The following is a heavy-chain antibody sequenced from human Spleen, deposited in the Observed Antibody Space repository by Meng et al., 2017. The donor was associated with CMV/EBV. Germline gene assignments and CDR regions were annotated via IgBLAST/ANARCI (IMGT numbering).Heavy chain of an antibody. Sequence: GSLRLSCTVSGGSISSSSYYWGWIRQPPGKGLQWIGSIYHSGSTYYNPSLKGRVTISVDTSKNQFSLKLSSVTAADTAVYYCAREMVPGSGSNYVLGTRTGLDYWGQGTLVTVSS. CDR1: GGSISSSSYY. CDR2: IYHSGST. CDR3: AREMVPGSGSNYVLGTRTGLDY. J-gene: IGHJ4*02. V-gene: IGHV4-39*07. D-gene: IGHD1-26*01.